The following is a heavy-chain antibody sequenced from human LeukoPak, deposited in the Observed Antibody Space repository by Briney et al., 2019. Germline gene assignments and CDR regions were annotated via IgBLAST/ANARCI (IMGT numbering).Heavy chain of an antibody. V-gene: IGHV3-48*03. J-gene: IGHJ5*02. CDR3: AGGSRHLGIEAGGINWFDP. D-gene: IGHD7-27*01. CDR2: ISSSGNPT. Sequence: GGSLRLSCVASGFTFSTFEMNWVRQAPGKGLEWVSYISSSGNPTFYADSVKGRFTISRDNAQNSLYLQMNSLRADDTAVYYCAGGSRHLGIEAGGINWFDPWGQGTLVTVSS. CDR1: GFTFSTFE.